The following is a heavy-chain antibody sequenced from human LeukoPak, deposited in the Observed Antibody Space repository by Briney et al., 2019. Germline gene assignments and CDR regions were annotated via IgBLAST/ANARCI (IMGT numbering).Heavy chain of an antibody. CDR2: TYYRSKYYN. CDR3: ARGHLREGMDV. J-gene: IGHJ6*04. Sequence: SQTLSLTCAISGDSVSSNSAAWNWIRQCPSRGLEWLGRTYYRSKYYNEYAVSVKSRITINPDTSKNQFSLQLDSVTPEDTAVYYCARGHLREGMDVWGKGTTVTVSS. D-gene: IGHD4-17*01. V-gene: IGHV6-1*01. CDR1: GDSVSSNSAA.